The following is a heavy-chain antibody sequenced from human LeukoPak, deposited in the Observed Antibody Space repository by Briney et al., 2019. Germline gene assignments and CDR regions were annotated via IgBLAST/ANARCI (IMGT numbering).Heavy chain of an antibody. V-gene: IGHV4-30-4*01. CDR3: ARGPYGSGSYY. Sequence: SQTLSLTCTVSGGSISSGDYYWSWIRQPPGKGLEWIGYIYYSGTTYYNPSLKSRVTISVDTSKNQFSLKLTSVTAAYTAVYYCARGPYGSGSYYWGQGTLVTASS. CDR2: IYYSGTT. CDR1: GGSISSGDYY. J-gene: IGHJ4*02. D-gene: IGHD3-10*01.